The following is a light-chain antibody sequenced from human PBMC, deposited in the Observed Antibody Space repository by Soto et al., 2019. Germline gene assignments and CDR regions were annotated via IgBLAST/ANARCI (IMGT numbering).Light chain of an antibody. CDR1: QSVSSSY. J-gene: IGKJ5*01. CDR2: GAS. CDR3: QQYGKAIT. Sequence: EIVLTQSPGTLSLSPGERATLSCRASQSVSSSYLAWYQQKPGHAPRLLIYGASSRATGIPDRFSGSGSGTDFTLTIGRLEPEDFAVYYCQQYGKAITFGQGTRLEIK. V-gene: IGKV3-20*01.